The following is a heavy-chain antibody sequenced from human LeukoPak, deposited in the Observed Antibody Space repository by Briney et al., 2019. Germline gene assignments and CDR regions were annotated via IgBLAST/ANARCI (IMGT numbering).Heavy chain of an antibody. CDR1: GGSFSGYY. V-gene: IGHV4-34*01. D-gene: IGHD5-12*01. J-gene: IGHJ4*02. CDR3: ARVGGYSGYDIDY. Sequence: SETLSLTCAVYGGSFSGYYWSWIRQPPGKGLECIGEINHSGSTNYNPSLKSRVTISVDTSKNQFSLKLSSVTAADTAVYYCARVGGYSGYDIDYWGQGTLVTVSS. CDR2: INHSGST.